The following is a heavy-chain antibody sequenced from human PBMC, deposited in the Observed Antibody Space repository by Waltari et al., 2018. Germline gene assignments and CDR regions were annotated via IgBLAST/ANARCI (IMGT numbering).Heavy chain of an antibody. CDR1: GLTFCPYW. J-gene: IGHJ6*02. V-gene: IGHV3-7*01. CDR3: ARVGATDLPYFYGMDV. CDR2: IKQDGSEK. D-gene: IGHD1-26*01. Sequence: MQLLEYAGALAQPGRSLGPSLGVAGLTFCPYWLAWVRQARGKGLGWVAKIKQDGSEKNYMDSVKGRFTISRDNAKKSLYLEMNNLRVEDTAVYYCARVGATDLPYFYGMDVWGQGTTVTVSS.